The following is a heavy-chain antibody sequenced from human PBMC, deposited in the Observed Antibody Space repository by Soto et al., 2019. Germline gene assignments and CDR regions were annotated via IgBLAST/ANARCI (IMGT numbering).Heavy chain of an antibody. CDR2: IYYSGST. Sequence: QVQLQESGPGLVKPSQTLSLTCTVSGGSISSGDYYWSWIRQPPGKGLEWIGYIYYSGSTYYNPSLKSRVTISVDTSTNQFSLKLSSVTAADTAVYYCARGGYGGNRRTYYYYGMDVWGQGTTVTVSS. CDR3: ARGGYGGNRRTYYYYGMDV. CDR1: GGSISSGDYY. V-gene: IGHV4-30-4*01. J-gene: IGHJ6*02. D-gene: IGHD2-15*01.